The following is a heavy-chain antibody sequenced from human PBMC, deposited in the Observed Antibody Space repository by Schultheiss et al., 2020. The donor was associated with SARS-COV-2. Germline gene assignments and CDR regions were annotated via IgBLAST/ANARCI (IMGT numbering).Heavy chain of an antibody. CDR2: IYYSGST. V-gene: IGHV4-61*08. J-gene: IGHJ6*02. CDR3: ARSDYYYAMDV. Sequence: SETLSLTCTVSGGSISSGDYYWSWIRQPPGKGLEWIGYIYYSGSTNYNPSLRSRVTISLDTSKSQFSLKVSSVTAADTAVYSCARSDYYYAMDVWGQGTTVTVSS. CDR1: GGSISSGDYY.